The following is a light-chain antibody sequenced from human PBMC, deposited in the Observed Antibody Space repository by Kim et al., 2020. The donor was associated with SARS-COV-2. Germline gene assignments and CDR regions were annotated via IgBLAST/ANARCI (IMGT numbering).Light chain of an antibody. J-gene: IGLJ2*01. Sequence: SVTISCTGTSSDVGDWNYVSWYQHHPGKVPKLLISEVTKRPSGVPDRFSGSKSGNTASLTVSGLQAEDEADYYCSSYAGDNNLVIFGGGTRLTVL. CDR1: SSDVGDWNY. CDR2: EVT. V-gene: IGLV2-8*01. CDR3: SSYAGDNNLVI.